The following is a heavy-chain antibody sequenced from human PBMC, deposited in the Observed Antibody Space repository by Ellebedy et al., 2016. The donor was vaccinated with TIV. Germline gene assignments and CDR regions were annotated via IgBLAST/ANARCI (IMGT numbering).Heavy chain of an antibody. D-gene: IGHD4-11*01. J-gene: IGHJ4*02. CDR1: GYTFTGYY. Sequence: AASVKVSCKASGYTFTGYYMHWVRQAPGQGLEWMGWINPNSGGTNYAQKFQGWVTMTRDTSISTAYMELSRLRSDDTAVYYCARGEGTVTTGSPTVGDYWGQGTLVTVSS. CDR2: INPNSGGT. V-gene: IGHV1-2*04. CDR3: ARGEGTVTTGSPTVGDY.